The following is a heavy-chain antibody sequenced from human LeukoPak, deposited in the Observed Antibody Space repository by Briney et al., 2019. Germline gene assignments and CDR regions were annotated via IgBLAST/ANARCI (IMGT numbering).Heavy chain of an antibody. D-gene: IGHD6-13*01. V-gene: IGHV1-2*02. J-gene: IGHJ5*02. CDR3: AKLIAAGRFDP. CDR1: GYTFTSYG. Sequence: GASVKVSCKASGYTFTSYGISWVRQAPGQGLEWMGWINPNSGGTNYAQKFQGRVTMTRDTSISTAYMELSRLRSDDTAVYYCAKLIAAGRFDPWGQGTLVTVSS. CDR2: INPNSGGT.